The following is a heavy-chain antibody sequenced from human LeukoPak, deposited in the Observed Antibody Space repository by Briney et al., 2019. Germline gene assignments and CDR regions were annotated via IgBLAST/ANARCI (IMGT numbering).Heavy chain of an antibody. CDR3: ARGFRSSSWYWGGSTYYCYYMDV. CDR2: INPNSGCT. V-gene: IGHV1-2*02. J-gene: IGHJ6*03. CDR1: GYTYTGYY. D-gene: IGHD6-13*01. Sequence: ASVTVSCTASGYTYTGYYMHWVGQAPGQGLEGMGWINPNSGCTNYAQKFQGMVTMTRDTSISTAYMELSSLRSEDTAAYYCARGFRSSSWYWGGSTYYCYYMDVWGKGTTVTVSS.